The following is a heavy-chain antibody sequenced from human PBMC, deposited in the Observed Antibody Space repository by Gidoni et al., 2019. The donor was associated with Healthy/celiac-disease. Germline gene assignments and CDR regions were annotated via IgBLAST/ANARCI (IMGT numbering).Heavy chain of an antibody. CDR3: AKFRGSAITTSHDY. CDR1: GFTFTAYA. J-gene: IGHJ4*02. D-gene: IGHD4-4*01. CDR2: LGGGGDTT. Sequence: DVQLLESGGDLVQPGGSLRLSCAASGFTFTAYAMSWVRQAPGKGLEWVSALGGGGDTTYYADSVKGRFTISRDNSKNTLYLQMNSLRAEDTAIYYCAKFRGSAITTSHDYWGQGTLVTVSS. V-gene: IGHV3-23*01.